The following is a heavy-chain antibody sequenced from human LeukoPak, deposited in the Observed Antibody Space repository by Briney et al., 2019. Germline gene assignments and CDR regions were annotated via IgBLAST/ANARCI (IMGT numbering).Heavy chain of an antibody. CDR1: GRSFSSYY. CDR3: ARVDYDSSGYFDY. CDR2: IYYSGST. J-gene: IGHJ4*02. V-gene: IGHV4-59*01. D-gene: IGHD3-22*01. Sequence: SETLSLTCTFSGRSFSSYYWSWIRQPPGKGLVWIGYIYYSGSTNYNPSLKSRVTMSIDTSRNQFSLKVTSVTAADTAVYYCARVDYDSSGYFDYWGQGAPGTVSS.